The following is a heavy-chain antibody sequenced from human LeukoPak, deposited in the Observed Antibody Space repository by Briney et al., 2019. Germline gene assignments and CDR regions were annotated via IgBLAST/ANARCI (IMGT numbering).Heavy chain of an antibody. Sequence: GGSLRLSCAASGFTFSTYSMNWVRQAPGKGLEWVSYISSSGSTIYYADSVKGRFTISRDNAKNSLYLQMNSLRAEDTAMYYCARGPVIVRSWYDYWGQGTLVTVSS. CDR2: ISSSGSTI. V-gene: IGHV3-48*04. D-gene: IGHD6-13*01. J-gene: IGHJ4*02. CDR3: ARGPVIVRSWYDY. CDR1: GFTFSTYS.